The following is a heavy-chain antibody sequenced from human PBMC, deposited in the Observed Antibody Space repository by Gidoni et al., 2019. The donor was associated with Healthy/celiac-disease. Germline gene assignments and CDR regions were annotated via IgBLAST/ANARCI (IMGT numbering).Heavy chain of an antibody. Sequence: QMQLVQSGPEVKKPGTSVKVSCKASGFTFTSSAVQWVRQARGQRLEWIGWIVVGSGNTNYAQKFQERVTITRDMSTSTAYMELSSLRSEDTAVYYCAADSSGWYYFDYWGQGTLVTVSS. V-gene: IGHV1-58*01. CDR1: GFTFTSSA. J-gene: IGHJ4*02. CDR2: IVVGSGNT. D-gene: IGHD6-19*01. CDR3: AADSSGWYYFDY.